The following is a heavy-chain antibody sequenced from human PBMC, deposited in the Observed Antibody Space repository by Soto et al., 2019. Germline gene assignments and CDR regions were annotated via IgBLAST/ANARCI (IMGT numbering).Heavy chain of an antibody. CDR3: AALWTGFYGMDV. Sequence: NPSETLSLTCTVSGGSISGYYWSWIRQPPGKGLEWIGYIYYSGSTKYNPSLKSRLTIAIDTSKKQFSLRLSSVTAADTAVYYCAALWTGFYGMDVWGQGTTVTV. V-gene: IGHV4-59*01. D-gene: IGHD3-3*01. J-gene: IGHJ6*02. CDR1: GGSISGYY. CDR2: IYYSGST.